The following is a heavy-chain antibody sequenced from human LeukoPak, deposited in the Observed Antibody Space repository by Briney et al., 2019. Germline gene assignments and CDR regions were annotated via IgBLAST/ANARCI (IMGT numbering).Heavy chain of an antibody. CDR1: GFTFSGYG. CDR3: AKPPEVGATVGYFDY. D-gene: IGHD1-26*01. Sequence: GGSLRLSCAASGFTFSGYGMHWVRQAPGKGLEWVALISCDGSNQYYADSVKGRFTISRDNSKNTLYLQMSSLRAEDTAVYYCAKPPEVGATVGYFDYWGQGTLVTVS. J-gene: IGHJ4*02. CDR2: ISCDGSNQ. V-gene: IGHV3-30*18.